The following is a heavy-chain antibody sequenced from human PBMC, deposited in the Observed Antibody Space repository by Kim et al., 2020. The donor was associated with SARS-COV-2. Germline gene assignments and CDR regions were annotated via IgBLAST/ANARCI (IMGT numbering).Heavy chain of an antibody. D-gene: IGHD5-18*01. CDR1: GGTFSSYA. CDR3: AREAGIQVWSYYMDV. Sequence: SVKVSCKASGGTFSSYAISWVRQAPGQGLEWMGRIIPILGIANYAQKFQGRVTITADKSTSTAYMELSTLRSEDTAVYYCAREAGIQVWSYYMDVLGKG. J-gene: IGHJ6*03. V-gene: IGHV1-69*04. CDR2: IIPILGIA.